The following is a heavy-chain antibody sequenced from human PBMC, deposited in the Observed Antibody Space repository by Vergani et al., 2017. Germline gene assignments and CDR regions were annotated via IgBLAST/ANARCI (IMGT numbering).Heavy chain of an antibody. D-gene: IGHD1-1*01. CDR3: ARGGARGTTLSTTWFDS. CDR1: GFRVTTYY. V-gene: IGHV3-64*01. CDR2: ISRDGGDT. J-gene: IGHJ5*01. Sequence: VELLESGGGLAQPGGSLRVSCSASGFRVTTYYMSWVRQSPGRGLEYVSGISRDGGDTYHASSVRGRFTISRDNSKNTVYLQMGSLKTEDTAVYYCARGGARGTTLSTTWFDSWGQGTLVTVSS.